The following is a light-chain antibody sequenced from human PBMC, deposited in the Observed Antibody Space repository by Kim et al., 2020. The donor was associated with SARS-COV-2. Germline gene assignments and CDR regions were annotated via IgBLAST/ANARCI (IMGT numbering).Light chain of an antibody. V-gene: IGKV1-39*01. Sequence: SASVGDKVPVTCRTSQNISNYLNWYHQKPGEAPKLLIYAAVTLQGGVSSRFSASGSGTDFTLMITSLQPEDLATYYCQQSYRIPYAFAQGTKLEI. CDR2: AAV. CDR1: QNISNY. CDR3: QQSYRIPYA. J-gene: IGKJ2*01.